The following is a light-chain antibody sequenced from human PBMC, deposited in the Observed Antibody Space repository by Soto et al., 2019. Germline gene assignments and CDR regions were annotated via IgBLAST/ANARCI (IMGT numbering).Light chain of an antibody. CDR1: QSVSGSY. CDR3: QQYDSSPRT. Sequence: DIGLTQSPGTLALSPGEGATLSCRASQSVSGSYSAGYQQKPGQAPRLLIYGASRRATGIPDRFSGSGSGTDFTLTISRLEPEDFAVYYCQQYDSSPRTFGQGTTVDI. J-gene: IGKJ1*01. V-gene: IGKV3-20*01. CDR2: GAS.